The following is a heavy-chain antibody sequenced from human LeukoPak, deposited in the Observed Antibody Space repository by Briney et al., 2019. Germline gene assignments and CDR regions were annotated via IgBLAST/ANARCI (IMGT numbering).Heavy chain of an antibody. J-gene: IGHJ4*02. CDR1: GYTLTELS. Sequence: PGASVKVSCKVSGYTLTELSMHWVRQAPGKGLEWMGGFDPEDGETIYAQKFQGRVTMTEDTSTDTAYMELSSLRSEDTAVYYCATVFLENYYDRGVDYWGQGTLVTVSS. V-gene: IGHV1-24*01. D-gene: IGHD3-22*01. CDR3: ATVFLENYYDRGVDY. CDR2: FDPEDGET.